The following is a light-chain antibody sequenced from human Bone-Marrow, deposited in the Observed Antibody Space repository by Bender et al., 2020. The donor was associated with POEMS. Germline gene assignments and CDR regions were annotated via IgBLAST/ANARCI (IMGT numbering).Light chain of an antibody. CDR3: YAYAGGSTF. V-gene: IGLV2-23*02. J-gene: IGLJ2*01. CDR2: EVT. Sequence: ALTQPASVSGSPGQSSTISCTGTSSDVGSYNLVSWYQQHPGKAPKLLIHEVTKRPSGVSNRFSGSKSGNTASLTISGLQAEDEADYYCYAYAGGSTFFGGGNKLTVL. CDR1: SSDVGSYNL.